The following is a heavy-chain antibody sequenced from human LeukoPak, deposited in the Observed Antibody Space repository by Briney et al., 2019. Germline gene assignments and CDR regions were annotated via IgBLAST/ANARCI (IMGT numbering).Heavy chain of an antibody. Sequence: GGSLRLSCAASGFTFSNYAMSWVRQAPGKGPEWVSGISGGGDTSYFADSVQGRFTISRDNSKNTLYLQMNSLGAEDTAVYYCAKLSHSSSWYHDYWGQGTLVTVSS. CDR2: ISGGGDTS. J-gene: IGHJ4*02. D-gene: IGHD6-13*01. CDR1: GFTFSNYA. CDR3: AKLSHSSSWYHDY. V-gene: IGHV3-23*01.